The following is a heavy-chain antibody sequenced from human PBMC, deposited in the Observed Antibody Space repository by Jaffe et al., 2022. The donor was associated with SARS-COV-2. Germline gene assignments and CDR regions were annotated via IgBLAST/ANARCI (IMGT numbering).Heavy chain of an antibody. CDR3: ARREAAAGTEFYWFDP. V-gene: IGHV5-51*01. J-gene: IGHJ5*02. Sequence: EVQLVQSGAEVKKPGESLKISCKGSGYSFTSYWIGWVRQMPGKGLEWMGIIYPGDSDTRYSPSFQGQVTISADKSISTAYLQWSSLKASDTAMYYCARREAAAGTEFYWFDPWGQGTLVTVSS. CDR2: IYPGDSDT. CDR1: GYSFTSYW. D-gene: IGHD6-13*01.